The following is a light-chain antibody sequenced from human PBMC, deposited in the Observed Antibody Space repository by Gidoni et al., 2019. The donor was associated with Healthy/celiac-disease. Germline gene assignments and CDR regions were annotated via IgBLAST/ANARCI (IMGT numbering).Light chain of an antibody. Sequence: EIVMTQSPATLSVSPGERATLSCRASQSVSSNLAWYQQKPGQAPRLLIYGASTRATGIPARFSGSGSGTEFTLTISSLQSEDFAVYHCQQYNNWPRTFGQXTKVEIK. J-gene: IGKJ1*01. CDR2: GAS. CDR3: QQYNNWPRT. CDR1: QSVSSN. V-gene: IGKV3-15*01.